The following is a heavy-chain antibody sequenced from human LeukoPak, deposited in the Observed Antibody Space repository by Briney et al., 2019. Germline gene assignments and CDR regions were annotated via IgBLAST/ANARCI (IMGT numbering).Heavy chain of an antibody. D-gene: IGHD5-12*01. CDR2: IYYSGST. Sequence: PSETLSLTCTVSGGSISSSSYYWGWNRQPPGKGREWIGSIYYSGSTYYNPSLKSRVTISVDTSKNQFSLKLSSVTAADTAVYYCARRIYSGYDTPFDYWGQGTLVAVSS. CDR1: GGSISSSSYY. V-gene: IGHV4-39*01. CDR3: ARRIYSGYDTPFDY. J-gene: IGHJ4*02.